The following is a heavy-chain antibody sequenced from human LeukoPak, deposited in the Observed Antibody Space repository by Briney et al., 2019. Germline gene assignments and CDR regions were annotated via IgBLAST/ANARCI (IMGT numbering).Heavy chain of an antibody. CDR3: ARSSGYADY. V-gene: IGHV4-59*08. D-gene: IGHD5-12*01. CDR2: IYYSGST. CDR1: GGSISSYY. J-gene: IGHJ4*02. Sequence: SETLSLTCTVSGGSISSYYWSWIRQPPGKGLEWIGYIYYSGSTDYNPSLKSRVTISVDTSKNQFSLKLSSVTAADTAVYYCARSSGYADYWGQGTLVTVSS.